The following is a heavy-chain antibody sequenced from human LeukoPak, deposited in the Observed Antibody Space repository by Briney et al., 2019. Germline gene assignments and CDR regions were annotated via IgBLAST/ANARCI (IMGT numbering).Heavy chain of an antibody. CDR3: ASGRSYDSSGLDY. CDR2: ISWNSGSI. V-gene: IGHV3-9*01. CDR1: GFTFDDYA. J-gene: IGHJ4*02. Sequence: PGRSLRLSCAASGFTFDDYAMHWVRQAPGKGLEWVSGISWNSGSIGYADSVKGRFTISRDNAKNSLYLQMNSLRAEDTALYYCASGRSYDSSGLDYWGQGTLATVSS. D-gene: IGHD3-22*01.